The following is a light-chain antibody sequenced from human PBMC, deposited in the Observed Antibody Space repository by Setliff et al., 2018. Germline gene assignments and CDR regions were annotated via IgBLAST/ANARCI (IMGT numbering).Light chain of an antibody. CDR2: DVS. V-gene: IGLV2-14*03. CDR1: TSDIGAYKY. J-gene: IGLJ1*01. CDR3: SSYSSRTTLDV. Sequence: QSALTQPASVSGSPGQSITISCTGSTSDIGAYKYVAWYQQYPGKAPKLMIYDVSVRPSGVSSRFSGSKSGNTASLTISGLQAEDEADYYCSSYSSRTTLDVFGTGTKVTVL.